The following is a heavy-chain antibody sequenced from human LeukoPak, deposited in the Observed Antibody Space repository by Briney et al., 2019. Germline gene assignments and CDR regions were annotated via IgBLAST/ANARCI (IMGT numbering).Heavy chain of an antibody. CDR2: IKSTVDGGTT. V-gene: IGHV3-15*07. J-gene: IGHJ3*02. CDR1: GFTFSNDW. D-gene: IGHD6-19*01. Sequence: GGSLRLSCAASGFTFSNDWMNWVRQAPGKGLEWVGRIKSTVDGGTTDFAAPVKGRFTVSRDDSGNTLYLQMSSLRIEDTAVYYCTTGGNVIVAGTRAFDIWGHGTMVTVSS. CDR3: TTGGNVIVAGTRAFDI.